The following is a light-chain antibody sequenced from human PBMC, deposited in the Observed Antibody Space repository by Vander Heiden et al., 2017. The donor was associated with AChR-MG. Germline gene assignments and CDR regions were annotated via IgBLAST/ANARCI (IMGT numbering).Light chain of an antibody. V-gene: IGKV3-15*01. CDR1: QSVGSI. Sequence: EVVMTPSPATLSVSPGERATLSCRASQSVGSILAWYQQKPGQAPRLLIYGASTRATGVPARISGSGFGTEFTLTISSLQSEDFAVYYCQQYKDWPLTFGGGTKVEIK. CDR2: GAS. CDR3: QQYKDWPLT. J-gene: IGKJ4*01.